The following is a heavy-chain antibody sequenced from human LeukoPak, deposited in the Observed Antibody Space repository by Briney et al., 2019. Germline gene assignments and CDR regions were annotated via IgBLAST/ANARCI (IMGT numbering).Heavy chain of an antibody. CDR2: INQDGSEK. D-gene: IGHD3-9*01. CDR1: GFTFRAYC. J-gene: IGHJ4*02. V-gene: IGHV3-7*01. Sequence: GGSLRLSCAASGFTFRAYCMSWVRQAPGKGLEWVANINQDGSEKYYVDSVKGRFTISRDNAKNSLYLQMNSLRAEDTAVYYCTRDQMILRYFDWLPSAESPPDYWGQGTLVTVSS. CDR3: TRDQMILRYFDWLPSAESPPDY.